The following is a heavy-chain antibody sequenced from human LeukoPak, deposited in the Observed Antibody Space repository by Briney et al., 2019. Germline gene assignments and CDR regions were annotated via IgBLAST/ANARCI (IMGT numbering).Heavy chain of an antibody. V-gene: IGHV4-59*01. J-gene: IGHJ4*02. CDR3: ARSKTPDSSGYYSPFDY. Sequence: SETLSLTCTVSGGSISSYYWSWIRQPPGKGLEWIGYIYHSGSTNYNPSLKSRVTISVDTSKNQFSLKLSSVTAADTAVYYCARSKTPDSSGYYSPFDYWGQGTLVTVSS. CDR2: IYHSGST. D-gene: IGHD3-22*01. CDR1: GGSISSYY.